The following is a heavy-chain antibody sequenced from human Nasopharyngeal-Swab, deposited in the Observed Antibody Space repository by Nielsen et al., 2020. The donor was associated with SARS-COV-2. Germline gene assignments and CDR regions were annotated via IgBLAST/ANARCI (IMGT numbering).Heavy chain of an antibody. CDR1: GDRVSSNSAA. J-gene: IGHJ6*03. CDR3: ARVTYSSGWYDYYYYMDV. CDR2: TYYRSKWYN. Sequence: SQTLSLPCAISGDRVSSNSAAWNWIRQSPSRGLEWLGRTYYRSKWYNDYAVSVKSRITINPDTSKNQFSLQLNSVTPEDTAVYYCARVTYSSGWYDYYYYMDVWGKGTTVTVSS. V-gene: IGHV6-1*01. D-gene: IGHD6-19*01.